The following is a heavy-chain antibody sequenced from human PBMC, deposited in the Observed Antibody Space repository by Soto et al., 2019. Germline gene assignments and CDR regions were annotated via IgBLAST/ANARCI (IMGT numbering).Heavy chain of an antibody. CDR3: SRLEGG. J-gene: IGHJ4*02. CDR2: SRNKAKSYST. CDR1: GFTFSDHY. Sequence: EEQLVGSGGGLVQPGGSLTLSCVGSGFTFSDHYMEWVRQAPGKGLEWVVRSRNKAKSYSTDYAASVKGRFTISRDLSKNSLYLQMNNLKIEDTAVYYCSRLEGGWGQGTLVTVSS. V-gene: IGHV3-72*01. D-gene: IGHD3-3*01.